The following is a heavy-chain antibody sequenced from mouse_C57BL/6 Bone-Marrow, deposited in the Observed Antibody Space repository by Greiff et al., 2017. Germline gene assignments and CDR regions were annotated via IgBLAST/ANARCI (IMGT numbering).Heavy chain of an antibody. Sequence: VKLLESGPGLVQPSQSLSITCTVSGFSLTSYGVHWVRQSPGKGLEWLGVIWSGGSTDYNAAFISRLSISKDNSKSQVFFKMNSLQADDTAIYYCARNLPSAAYYFDYWGQGTTLTVSS. CDR3: ARNLPSAAYYFDY. CDR1: GFSLTSYG. D-gene: IGHD2-10*02. J-gene: IGHJ2*01. V-gene: IGHV2-2*01. CDR2: IWSGGST.